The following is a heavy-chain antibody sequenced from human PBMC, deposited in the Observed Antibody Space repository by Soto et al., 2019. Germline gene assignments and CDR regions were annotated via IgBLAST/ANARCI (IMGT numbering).Heavy chain of an antibody. Sequence: PGGSLRLSCAASGFTFSSYDMHWVRQATGKGLEWVSAIGTAGDTYYPGSVKGRFTISRENAKNSLYLQMNSLRAGDTAVYYCARVLADTAMLRAPGPNEAYYYYYYMDVWGKGTTVTVSS. V-gene: IGHV3-13*01. CDR2: IGTAGDT. J-gene: IGHJ6*03. CDR3: ARVLADTAMLRAPGPNEAYYYYYYMDV. D-gene: IGHD5-18*01. CDR1: GFTFSSYD.